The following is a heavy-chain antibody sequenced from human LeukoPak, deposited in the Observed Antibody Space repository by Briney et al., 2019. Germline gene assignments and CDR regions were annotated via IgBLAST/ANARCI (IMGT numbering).Heavy chain of an antibody. CDR2: ISGSDST. J-gene: IGHJ4*02. V-gene: IGHV3-23*01. CDR1: GFTFSSYA. Sequence: GGSLRLSCAASGFTFSSYAMSWVRQAPGEGLEWVSGISGSDSTYYADSVKGRFTISRDNSKNTLYLQMNSLRAEDTAVYYCAKFVGYRSIVGAAHFDYWGQGTLVTVSS. CDR3: AKFVGYRSIVGAAHFDY. D-gene: IGHD1-26*01.